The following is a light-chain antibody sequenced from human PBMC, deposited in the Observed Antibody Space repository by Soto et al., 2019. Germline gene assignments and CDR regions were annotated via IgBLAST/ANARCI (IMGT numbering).Light chain of an antibody. J-gene: IGKJ2*01. CDR3: QQYNSYSYT. V-gene: IGKV1-5*01. CDR1: QSIRSW. CDR2: DAS. Sequence: DIQMTQSPSTLSASVGDRVTITCRASQSIRSWLAWYQQKPGKAPKLLIYDASSLQIGIPSRFSGSGSGTEFTLTVSSLQPDDFATYYCQQYNSYSYTFGQGTKLEIK.